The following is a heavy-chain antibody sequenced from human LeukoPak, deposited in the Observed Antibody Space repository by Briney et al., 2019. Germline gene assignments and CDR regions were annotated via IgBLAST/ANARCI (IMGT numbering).Heavy chain of an antibody. CDR1: GGSISSYY. J-gene: IGHJ6*04. Sequence: SETLSLTCTVSGGSISSYYWSWIRQPPGKGLEWIGYIYYSGSTNYNPSLKSRVTISVDTSKNQLSLKLSSVTAADTAVYYCATGPSGYYYGMDVWGKGTTVTVSS. CDR3: ATGPSGYYYGMDV. D-gene: IGHD6-19*01. V-gene: IGHV4-59*01. CDR2: IYYSGST.